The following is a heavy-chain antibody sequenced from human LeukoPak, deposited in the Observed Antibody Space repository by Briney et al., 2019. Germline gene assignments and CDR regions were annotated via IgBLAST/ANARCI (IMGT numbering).Heavy chain of an antibody. CDR1: GFTFSTCG. CDR3: AKQRHSGSYYYAFDI. J-gene: IGHJ3*02. Sequence: PGGSLRLSCVGSGFTFSTCGFKWVRQAPGKGLDWVSYISSSGASIYYADSVKGRFTISRDNSKNTLYLQMNSLRAEDTAVYYCAKQRHSGSYYYAFDIWGQGTMVTVSS. D-gene: IGHD1-26*01. CDR2: ISSSGASI. V-gene: IGHV3-48*01.